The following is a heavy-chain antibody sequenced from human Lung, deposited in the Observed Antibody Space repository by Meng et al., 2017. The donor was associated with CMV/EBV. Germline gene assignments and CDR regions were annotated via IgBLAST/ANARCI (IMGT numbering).Heavy chain of an antibody. CDR3: ARESQIGFDY. Sequence: SCAASGFTFSSYAMHWVRQATGKGLEWVAVISYDGSNKYYADSVKGRFTISRDNSKNTLYLQMNSLRAEDTAVYYCARESQIGFDYWGQGPLVTVSS. D-gene: IGHD2/OR15-2a*01. CDR2: ISYDGSNK. V-gene: IGHV3-30-3*01. CDR1: GFTFSSYA. J-gene: IGHJ4*02.